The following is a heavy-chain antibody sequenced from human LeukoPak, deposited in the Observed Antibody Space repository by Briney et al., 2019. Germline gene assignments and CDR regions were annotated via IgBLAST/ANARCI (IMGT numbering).Heavy chain of an antibody. CDR3: ATEGVGYYGSGSFQTFDP. D-gene: IGHD3-10*01. CDR1: GYTFTSYD. J-gene: IGHJ5*02. Sequence: GASVKVSCKASGYTFTSYDINWVRQATGQGLEWMGWMNPNSGNTGYAQKFQGRVTMTEDTSTDTAYMELSSLRSEDTAVYYCATEGVGYYGSGSFQTFDPWGQGTLVTVSS. V-gene: IGHV1-8*02. CDR2: MNPNSGNT.